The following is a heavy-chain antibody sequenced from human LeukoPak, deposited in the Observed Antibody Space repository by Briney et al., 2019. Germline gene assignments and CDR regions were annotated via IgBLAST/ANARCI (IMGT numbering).Heavy chain of an antibody. CDR1: GGSFSGYY. J-gene: IGHJ4*02. CDR3: ARAQAAAGADY. CDR2: IYYSGST. Sequence: PSETLSLTCAVYGGSFSGYYWSWIRQPPGKGLEWIGYIYYSGSTYYNPSLKSRVTISVDTSKNQFSLKLSSVTAADTAVYYCARAQAAAGADYWGQGTLVTVSS. V-gene: IGHV4-30-4*01. D-gene: IGHD6-13*01.